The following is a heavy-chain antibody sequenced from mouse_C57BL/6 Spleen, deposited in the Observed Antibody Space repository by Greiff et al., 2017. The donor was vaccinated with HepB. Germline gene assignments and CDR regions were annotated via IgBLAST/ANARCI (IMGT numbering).Heavy chain of an antibody. CDR1: GFTFSSYA. CDR3: ARDPLTGRGFAY. V-gene: IGHV5-4*01. Sequence: EVMLVESGGGLVKPGGSLKLSCAASGFTFSSYAMSWVRQTPEKRLEWVATISDGGSYTYYPDNVKGRFTISRDNAKNNLYLQMSHLKSEDTAMYYCARDPLTGRGFAYWGQGTLVTVSA. CDR2: ISDGGSYT. D-gene: IGHD4-1*01. J-gene: IGHJ3*01.